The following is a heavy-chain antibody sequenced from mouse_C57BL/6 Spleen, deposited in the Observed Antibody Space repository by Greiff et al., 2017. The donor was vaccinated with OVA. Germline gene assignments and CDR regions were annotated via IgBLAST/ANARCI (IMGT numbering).Heavy chain of an antibody. CDR3: ARMDYYFDD. CDR1: GYAFSSSW. CDR2: IYPGDGDT. Sequence: VQLQQSGPELVKPGASVKISCKASGYAFSSSWMNWVKQRPGKGLEWIGRIYPGDGDTNYNGKFKGKATLTADKSSSTAYMQLSSLTSEDSAVYFCARMDYYFDDWGQGTTLTVSS. J-gene: IGHJ2*01. V-gene: IGHV1-82*01.